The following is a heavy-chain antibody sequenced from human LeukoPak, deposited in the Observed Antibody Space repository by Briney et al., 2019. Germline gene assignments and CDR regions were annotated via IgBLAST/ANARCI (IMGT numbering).Heavy chain of an antibody. CDR1: GGSISNYY. V-gene: IGHV4-59*01. J-gene: IGHJ4*02. Sequence: PSETLSLTCTVSGGSISNYYWSWIRQPPGKGLEWIGYIYYSGSTNYNPSLKSRVTISVDTSKNQFSLKLSSVTAADTAVYHCARADSSGYPFDYWGQGTLVTVSS. CDR2: IYYSGST. D-gene: IGHD3-22*01. CDR3: ARADSSGYPFDY.